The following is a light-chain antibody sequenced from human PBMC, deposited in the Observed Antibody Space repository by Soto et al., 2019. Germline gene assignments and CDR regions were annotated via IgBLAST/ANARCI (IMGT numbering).Light chain of an antibody. Sequence: DVQMTQSPSTLSASVGDSVTITCRASQSIKTWVTWYQQTPGKATRLLIYRASNLETGDPSRFSGSGSGTKFALTITSLHPDDFGTYYCKRYDSYARTFGGGTRQELK. CDR3: KRYDSYART. J-gene: IGKJ4*01. CDR2: RAS. CDR1: QSIKTW. V-gene: IGKV1-5*03.